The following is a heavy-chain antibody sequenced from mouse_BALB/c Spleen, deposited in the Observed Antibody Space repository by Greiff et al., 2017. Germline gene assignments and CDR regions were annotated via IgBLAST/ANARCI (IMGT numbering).Heavy chain of an antibody. CDR2: ISYSGST. CDR3: ARGGWLPPSIAMDY. D-gene: IGHD2-3*01. V-gene: IGHV3-2*02. CDR1: GYSITSDYA. Sequence: EVKLMESGPGLVKPSQSLSLTCTVTGYSITSDYAWNWIRQFPGNKLEWMGYISYSGSTSYNPSLKSRISITRDTSKNQFFLQLNSVTTEDTATYYCARGGWLPPSIAMDYWGQGTSVTVSS. J-gene: IGHJ4*01.